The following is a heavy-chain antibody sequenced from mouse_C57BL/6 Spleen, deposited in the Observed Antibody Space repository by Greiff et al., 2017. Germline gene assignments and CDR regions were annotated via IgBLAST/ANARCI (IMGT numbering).Heavy chain of an antibody. Sequence: QVQLQQPGAELVMPGASVKLSCKASGYTFTSYWMHWVKQRPGQGLEWIGEIDPSDSYTNYNQKFKGKSTLTVDKSSSTAYMQLSSLTSEDSAVYYCARSSSSVYVFDYWGQGTTLTVSS. V-gene: IGHV1-69*01. CDR1: GYTFTSYW. J-gene: IGHJ2*01. CDR2: IDPSDSYT. D-gene: IGHD3-2*02. CDR3: ARSSSSVYVFDY.